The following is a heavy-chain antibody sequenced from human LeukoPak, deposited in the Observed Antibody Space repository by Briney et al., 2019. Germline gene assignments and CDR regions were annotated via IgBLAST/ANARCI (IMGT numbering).Heavy chain of an antibody. V-gene: IGHV3-11*04. CDR2: ISSSGSTI. J-gene: IGHJ6*02. D-gene: IGHD2-15*01. Sequence: GGSLRLSCAASGFTFSDYYMSWIRQAPGKGLEWVSYISSSGSTIYYADSVKGRFTISRDNAKNSLYLQMNSLRAEDTAMYYCARDLVSINTYHYGMDVWGQGTTVTVSS. CDR1: GFTFSDYY. CDR3: ARDLVSINTYHYGMDV.